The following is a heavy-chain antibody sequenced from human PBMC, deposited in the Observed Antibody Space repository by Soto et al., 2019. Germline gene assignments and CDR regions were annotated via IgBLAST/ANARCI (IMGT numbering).Heavy chain of an antibody. J-gene: IGHJ3*02. D-gene: IGHD2-15*01. V-gene: IGHV4-59*01. CDR3: ARAGSAFDI. CDR1: RGSLSGYC. Sequence: SETISLTSTVSRGSLSGYCWSWIRQPPGKGVELIGYIYSSGSTNYNPCLKSRVTISVDTSKNQFSLKLSSVTAADTAVYYCARAGSAFDIRAQGTMVTVSS. CDR2: IYSSGST.